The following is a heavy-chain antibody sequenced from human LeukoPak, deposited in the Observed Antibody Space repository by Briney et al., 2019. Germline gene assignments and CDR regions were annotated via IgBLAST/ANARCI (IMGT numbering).Heavy chain of an antibody. V-gene: IGHV1-18*01. CDR2: ISAYNGNT. CDR1: GYTFTSYG. CDR3: ARGPNSRYSGYATFDY. J-gene: IGHJ4*02. D-gene: IGHD5-12*01. Sequence: ASVKVSCKASGYTFTSYGISWVRQAPGQGLEWMGWISAYNGNTNYAQKLQGRVTMTTDTSTSTAYMELRSLRSDDTAVYYCARGPNSRYSGYATFDYWGQGTLVTVSS.